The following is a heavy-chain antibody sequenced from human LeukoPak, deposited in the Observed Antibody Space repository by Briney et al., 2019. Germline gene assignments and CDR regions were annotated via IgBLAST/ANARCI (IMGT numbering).Heavy chain of an antibody. CDR2: ISRNNDNI. D-gene: IGHD3-10*01. CDR3: ARDPEVFRGGEIDNDH. V-gene: IGHV3-48*04. Sequence: PGGSLRLSCETSGFFFSRFDMNWVRQAPGKGLEWVSSISRNNDNIYYTESVRGRFTVSRDNAENSVSLQMNSLRVEDTATYYCARDPEVFRGGEIDNDHWGQGTLVTVSS. CDR1: GFFFSRFD. J-gene: IGHJ4*02.